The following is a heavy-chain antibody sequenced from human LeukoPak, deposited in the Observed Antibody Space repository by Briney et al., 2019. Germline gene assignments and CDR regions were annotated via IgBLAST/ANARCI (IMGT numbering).Heavy chain of an antibody. Sequence: PSETLSLTCTVSGGSISSGDYYWSWIRQPPGKGLEWIGYIYYSGSTYYNPSLKSRVTISVDTSKNQFSPKLSSVTAADTAVYYCAREVEGIPSSYIWGQGTMVTVSS. J-gene: IGHJ3*02. CDR2: IYYSGST. CDR1: GGSISSGDYY. CDR3: AREVEGIPSSYI. V-gene: IGHV4-30-4*01. D-gene: IGHD6-13*01.